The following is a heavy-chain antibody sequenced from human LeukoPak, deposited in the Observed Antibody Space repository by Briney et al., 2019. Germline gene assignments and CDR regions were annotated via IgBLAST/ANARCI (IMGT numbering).Heavy chain of an antibody. Sequence: GGSLRLSCAASGFTFDDYTMHWVRQAPGKGLEWVSLISWDGGSTYYADSVKGRFTISRDNAKNSLYLQMNSLRDEDTAVYYCARDWGSSSYGYYYYGMGVWGQGTTVTVSS. V-gene: IGHV3-43*01. D-gene: IGHD6-13*01. CDR2: ISWDGGST. CDR1: GFTFDDYT. J-gene: IGHJ6*02. CDR3: ARDWGSSSYGYYYYGMGV.